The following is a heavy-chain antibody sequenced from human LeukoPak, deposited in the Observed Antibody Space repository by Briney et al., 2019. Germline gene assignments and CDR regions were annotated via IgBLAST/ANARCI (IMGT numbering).Heavy chain of an antibody. CDR2: IWYDGSNK. Sequence: GGFLRLSCAATAVTFSSYGMHWVRQAPCKGLEWVAVIWYDGSNKYYADSVKGRFTISRDNSKNTLYLQMNSLRAEDTAVYYCATPQGSSGWSYFDYWGQGTLVTVSS. CDR1: AVTFSSYG. J-gene: IGHJ4*02. V-gene: IGHV3-33*01. CDR3: ATPQGSSGWSYFDY. D-gene: IGHD6-19*01.